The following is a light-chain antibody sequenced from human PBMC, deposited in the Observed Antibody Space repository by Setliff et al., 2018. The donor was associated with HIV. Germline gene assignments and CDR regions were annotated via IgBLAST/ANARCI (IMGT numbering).Light chain of an antibody. Sequence: QSALTQPASVSASPGQSITISCGGNSSNIGTYNLVSWYQQHPDKAPQLTIFEVNKRPSGVSDRFSGSKSGNTASLTISGLQAEDEADYYCSSYAGSSTYVVGSGTKVTVL. CDR2: EVN. CDR3: SSYAGSSTYV. V-gene: IGLV2-23*02. J-gene: IGLJ1*01. CDR1: SSNIGTYNL.